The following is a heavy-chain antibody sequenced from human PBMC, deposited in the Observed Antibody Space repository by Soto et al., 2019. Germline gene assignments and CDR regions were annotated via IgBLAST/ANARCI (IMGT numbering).Heavy chain of an antibody. CDR3: ARNYYGSGSYLGPFGY. Sequence: PLRLSWAASGFTFSRFAIHRVRQAPGKGLEWVAVISHDGTNKYYADSVKGRFTISRDNSNNTLYLQMNSLRAEDTAVYYCARNYYGSGSYLGPFGYWGQGTLVTVSS. CDR2: ISHDGTNK. CDR1: GFTFSRFA. J-gene: IGHJ4*02. D-gene: IGHD3-10*01. V-gene: IGHV3-30-3*01.